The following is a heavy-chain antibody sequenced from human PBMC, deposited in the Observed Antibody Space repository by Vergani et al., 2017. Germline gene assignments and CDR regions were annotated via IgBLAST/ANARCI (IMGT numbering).Heavy chain of an antibody. CDR3: ARGGDGYNYSVDY. CDR2: IYYSGST. J-gene: IGHJ4*02. D-gene: IGHD5-24*01. Sequence: QVQLQQWGAGLLKPSETLSLTCAVYGGSFSGYYWSWIRQPPGKGLEWIGYIYYSGSTYYNPSLKSRVTISVDTSKNQFSLKLSSVTAADTAVYYCARGGDGYNYSVDYWGQGTLVTVSS. V-gene: IGHV4-34*01. CDR1: GGSFSGYY.